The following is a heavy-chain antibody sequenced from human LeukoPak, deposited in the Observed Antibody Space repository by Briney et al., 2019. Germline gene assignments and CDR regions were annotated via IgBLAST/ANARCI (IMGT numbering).Heavy chain of an antibody. V-gene: IGHV3-11*01. Sequence: KPGGSLRLSCAASGFIISDYYMSWIRQAPGKGLEWLPYSSTSGSTISYADSVKGRFTIPRDNAKNSLYLQMNSLRAEDTAVYYCARESYYYGSGAYDPWGQGTLVTVSS. CDR3: ARESYYYGSGAYDP. D-gene: IGHD3-10*01. CDR2: SSTSGSTI. J-gene: IGHJ5*02. CDR1: GFIISDYY.